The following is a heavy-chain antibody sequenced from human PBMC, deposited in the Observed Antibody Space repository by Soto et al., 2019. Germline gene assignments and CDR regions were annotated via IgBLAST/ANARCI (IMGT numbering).Heavy chain of an antibody. CDR2: ISSSSSYI. D-gene: IGHD3-10*01. J-gene: IGHJ4*02. CDR1: GFTFSSYS. CDR3: ARAQGDTLTMVRGPTGDY. Sequence: GGSLRLSCAASGFTFSSYSMNWVRQAPGKGLEWVSSISSSSSYIYYAYSVKGRFTISRDNAKNSLYLQMNSLRAEDTAVYYCARAQGDTLTMVRGPTGDYWGQGTLVTVSS. V-gene: IGHV3-21*01.